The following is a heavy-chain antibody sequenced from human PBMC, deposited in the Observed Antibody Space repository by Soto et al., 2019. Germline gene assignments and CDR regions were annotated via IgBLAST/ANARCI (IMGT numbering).Heavy chain of an antibody. D-gene: IGHD1-1*01. CDR1: GYTFTGYY. CDR3: ARDSVVIGGTTDNWFDP. CDR2: INPNNGDT. V-gene: IGHV1-2*02. Sequence: ASVKVSCKASGYTFTGYYMHWVRQAPGQGLEWMGWINPNNGDTNYAQKLQGRVTMTRDTSTSTAYMELRSLRSDDTAVYYCARDSVVIGGTTDNWFDPWGQGTLVTVSS. J-gene: IGHJ5*02.